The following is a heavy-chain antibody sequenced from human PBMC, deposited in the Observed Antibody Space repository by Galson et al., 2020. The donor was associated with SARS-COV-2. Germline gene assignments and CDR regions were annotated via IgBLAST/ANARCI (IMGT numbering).Heavy chain of an antibody. CDR2: LSGSGGTT. D-gene: IGHD3-22*01. Sequence: GGSLRLSCAASGFTFNTYAMSWVRQAPGQGLEWVSALSGSGGTTYYADSVKGRFTISRDNSKNTLYLQLNSLRAEDTAIYYCAKVGTSGYFVDAFDIWGQGTMVTVSS. J-gene: IGHJ3*02. V-gene: IGHV3-23*01. CDR3: AKVGTSGYFVDAFDI. CDR1: GFTFNTYA.